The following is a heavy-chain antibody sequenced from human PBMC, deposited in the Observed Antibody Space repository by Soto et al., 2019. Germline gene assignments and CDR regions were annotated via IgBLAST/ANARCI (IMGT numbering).Heavy chain of an antibody. CDR1: GYTFTSYD. J-gene: IGHJ4*02. Sequence: QVQLVQSGAEVKKPGASVKVSCKASGYTFTSYDITWVRQATGQGLEWMGWMNPNSGNTGYAQKFQGRVTMTRNTSISTAYMELSSLRSEDTAVYYCARVEYYYDSSGYYLSFDYWGQGTLVTVSS. CDR3: ARVEYYYDSSGYYLSFDY. V-gene: IGHV1-8*01. CDR2: MNPNSGNT. D-gene: IGHD3-22*01.